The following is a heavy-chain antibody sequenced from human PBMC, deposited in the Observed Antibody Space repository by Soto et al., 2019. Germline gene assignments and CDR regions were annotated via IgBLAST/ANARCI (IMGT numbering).Heavy chain of an antibody. CDR2: IYYSGNP. D-gene: IGHD5-12*01. CDR3: ASGNDYEEFAGFGI. Sequence: QVQLQESGPGLVKPSETLSLTCTVSGDSISNYYWSWIRQPPGKGLEWIGYIYYSGNPNYNPPLKSRVTISGDTSKSQFSLTLSSVTAADTAVYYCASGNDYEEFAGFGIWGQGTMVTVSS. CDR1: GDSISNYY. V-gene: IGHV4-59*01. J-gene: IGHJ3*02.